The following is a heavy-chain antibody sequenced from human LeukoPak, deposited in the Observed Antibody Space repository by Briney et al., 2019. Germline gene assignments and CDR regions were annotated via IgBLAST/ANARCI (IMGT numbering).Heavy chain of an antibody. J-gene: IGHJ5*02. Sequence: PGGSLRLSCAASGFTFSSYWMHWVRQPPGKGLVWGSRITTDGSSTTYADSVKGRFTVSRDNAKNTLYLQMNSLRAEDTAVYYCARDPRAAGHFEPWGQGTLVTVSS. CDR1: GFTFSSYW. V-gene: IGHV3-74*01. CDR3: ARDPRAAGHFEP. CDR2: ITTDGSST. D-gene: IGHD3-9*01.